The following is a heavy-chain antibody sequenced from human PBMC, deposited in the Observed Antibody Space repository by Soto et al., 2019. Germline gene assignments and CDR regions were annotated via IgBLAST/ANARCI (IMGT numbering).Heavy chain of an antibody. CDR1: GFSLSTSGVG. CDR2: IYWDDDK. V-gene: IGHV2-5*02. D-gene: IGHD3-10*01. Sequence: QITLKESGPTLVKPTQTLTLTCTFSGFSLSTSGVGVGWIRQPPGKALEWLALIYWDDDKRYSPSLKSRLTSXXDXSXXQVVLTMTNMDPVDTAPYYCAHSLRPSGDLNWFDPWGQGTLVTVSS. J-gene: IGHJ5*02. CDR3: AHSLRPSGDLNWFDP.